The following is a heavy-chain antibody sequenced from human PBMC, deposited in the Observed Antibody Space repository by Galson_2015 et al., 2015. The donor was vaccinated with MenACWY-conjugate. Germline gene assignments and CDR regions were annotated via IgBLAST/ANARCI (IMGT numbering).Heavy chain of an antibody. CDR2: IKADGSFS. V-gene: IGHV3-74*01. CDR3: ARDNNWSFDS. CDR1: GFTFNNYW. Sequence: SLRLSCAASGFTFNNYWMHWVRQPPGKGLEWIPYIKADGSFSTYADSVKGRFTISTDNAKNMVYLQMDGLGDEDTAVYFCARDNNWSFDSWGQGTLVTVSS. D-gene: IGHD1-1*01. J-gene: IGHJ4*02.